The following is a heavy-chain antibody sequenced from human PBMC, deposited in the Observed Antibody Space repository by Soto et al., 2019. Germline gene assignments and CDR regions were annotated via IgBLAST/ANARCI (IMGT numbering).Heavy chain of an antibody. D-gene: IGHD3-10*01. CDR3: AIHYYGSGSYPRNYYYYYMDV. J-gene: IGHJ6*03. V-gene: IGHV1-2*04. CDR1: GYTFTGYY. Sequence: ASVKVSCKASGYTFTGYYMHWVRQAPGQGLEWMGWINPNSGGTNYAQKFQGWVTMTRDTSISTAYMELSRLRSDDTAVYYCAIHYYGSGSYPRNYYYYYMDVWGKGTTVTVSS. CDR2: INPNSGGT.